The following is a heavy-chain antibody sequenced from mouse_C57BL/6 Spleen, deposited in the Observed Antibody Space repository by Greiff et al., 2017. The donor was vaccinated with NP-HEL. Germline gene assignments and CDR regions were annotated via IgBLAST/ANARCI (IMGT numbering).Heavy chain of an antibody. V-gene: IGHV1-50*01. D-gene: IGHD1-1*01. J-gene: IGHJ2*01. CDR1: GYTFTSYW. CDR3: ARWEYGSYYFDY. CDR2: IDPSDSYT. Sequence: QVQLQQPGAELVKPGASVKLSCKASGYTFTSYWMQWVKQRPGQGLEWIGEIDPSDSYTNYNQKFKGKATLTVDTSSSTAYMQLSSLTSEDSAVYYCARWEYGSYYFDYWGQGTTLTVSS.